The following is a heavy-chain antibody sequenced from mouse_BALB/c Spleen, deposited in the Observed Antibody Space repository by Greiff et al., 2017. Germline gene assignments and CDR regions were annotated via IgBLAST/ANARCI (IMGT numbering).Heavy chain of an antibody. CDR3: ARSCYRYDVEYYFDY. Sequence: EVKLVESGPGLVKPSQSLSLTCTVTGYSITSDYAWNWIRQFPGNKLEWMGYISYSGSTSYNPSLKSRISITRDTSKNQFFLQLNSVTTEDTATYYCARSCYRYDVEYYFDYWGQGTTLTVSS. D-gene: IGHD2-14*01. V-gene: IGHV3-2*02. CDR1: GYSITSDYA. J-gene: IGHJ2*01. CDR2: ISYSGST.